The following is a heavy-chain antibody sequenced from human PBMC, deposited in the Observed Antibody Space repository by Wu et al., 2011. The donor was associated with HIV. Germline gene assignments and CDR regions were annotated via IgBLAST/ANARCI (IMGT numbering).Heavy chain of an antibody. D-gene: IGHD3-10*01. J-gene: IGHJ6*03. CDR2: INPNSGGT. CDR1: GYTFTGYY. CDR3: ARGGGSYYYDSGSYYPYYYMDV. Sequence: QVQLVQSGAEVKKPGASVKVSCKASGYTFTGYYMHWVRQAPGQGLEWMGWINPNSGGTNYAQKFQGRVTMTRDTSISTAYMELSRLRSDDTAVYSCARGGGSYYYDSGSYYPYYYMDVWGKGATVTVSS. V-gene: IGHV1-2*02.